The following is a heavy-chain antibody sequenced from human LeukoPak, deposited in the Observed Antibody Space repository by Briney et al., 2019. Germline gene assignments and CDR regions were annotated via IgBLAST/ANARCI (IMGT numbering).Heavy chain of an antibody. CDR1: GGSISSYY. CDR3: ARWAAAGSYDPANDY. Sequence: SETLSLTCTVSGGSISSYYWSWIRQPPGKGLEWIGSIYYSGSTYYNPSLKSRVTISVDTSKNQFSLKLSSVTAADTAVYYCARWAAAGSYDPANDYWGQGTLVTVSS. V-gene: IGHV4-39*01. CDR2: IYYSGST. D-gene: IGHD6-13*01. J-gene: IGHJ4*02.